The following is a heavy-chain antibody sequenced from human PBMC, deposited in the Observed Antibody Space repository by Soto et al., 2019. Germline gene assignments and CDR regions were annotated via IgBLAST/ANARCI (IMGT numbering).Heavy chain of an antibody. Sequence: NPSETLSLTCTVSGASISSADYFWSWIRQPPGQGLEWIGYIYYSGNIFYNPSLESRVTISVDTSKNQFSLKLTSVTAADTAVYYCARQRTVYFARPGDWLDPWGQGTLVTVSS. D-gene: IGHD3-9*01. V-gene: IGHV4-30-4*01. CDR3: ARQRTVYFARPGDWLDP. CDR2: IYYSGNI. J-gene: IGHJ5*02. CDR1: GASISSADYF.